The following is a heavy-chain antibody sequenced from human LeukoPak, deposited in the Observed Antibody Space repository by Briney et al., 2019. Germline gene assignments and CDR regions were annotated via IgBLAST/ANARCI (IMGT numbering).Heavy chain of an antibody. CDR1: GFTFSSYS. V-gene: IGHV3-33*08. D-gene: IGHD1-20*01. CDR2: IWYDGSNK. CDR3: ARESSYNWNGRYFDY. Sequence: GGSLRLSCAASGFTFSSYSMHWVRQAPGKGLEWVAVIWYDGSNKYYADSVKGRFTISRDNSKNTLYLQMNSLRAEDTAVYYCARESSYNWNGRYFDYWGQGTLVTVSS. J-gene: IGHJ4*02.